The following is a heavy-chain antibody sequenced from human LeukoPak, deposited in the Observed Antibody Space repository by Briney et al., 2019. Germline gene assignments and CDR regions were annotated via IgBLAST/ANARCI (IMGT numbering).Heavy chain of an antibody. Sequence: PGGSLRLSCAASGFAFSSYWMSWVRQAPGKGLEWVANIKQDGSEKYYVDSVKGRFTISRDNAKNSLYLQMNSLRAEDTAVYYCARDEESYGYSFDYWGQGTLVTVSS. CDR2: IKQDGSEK. CDR1: GFAFSSYW. D-gene: IGHD5-18*01. V-gene: IGHV3-7*01. J-gene: IGHJ4*02. CDR3: ARDEESYGYSFDY.